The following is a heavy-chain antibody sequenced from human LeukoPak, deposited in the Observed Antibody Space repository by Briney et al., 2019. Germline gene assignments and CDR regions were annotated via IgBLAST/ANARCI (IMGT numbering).Heavy chain of an antibody. Sequence: PSETLSLTCAVSGGSISTTDFDWAWIRQPPGQGLEWIATISSSGKSYYNPYLMSRVTISVDTSKNQFSLDVTSVTAADTGLFYCARFKGGTSFDYWGRGILVIVS. V-gene: IGHV4-39*01. CDR1: GGSISTTDFD. J-gene: IGHJ4*02. CDR3: ARFKGGTSFDY. CDR2: ISSSGKS. D-gene: IGHD1-26*01.